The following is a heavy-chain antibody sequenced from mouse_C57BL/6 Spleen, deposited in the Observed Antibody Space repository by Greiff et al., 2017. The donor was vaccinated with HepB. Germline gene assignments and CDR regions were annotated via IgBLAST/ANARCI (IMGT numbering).Heavy chain of an antibody. CDR3: ARKGDDYDAAWFAY. Sequence: VQLHQSGAELVKPGASVKISCKAPGYAFSSYWMNWVKQRHGKGLEWIGQIYPGDGDTNYNGKFKGKATLTADKSSSTAYMQLSSLTSEESAVYFLARKGDDYDAAWFAYWGQGTLVTVSA. V-gene: IGHV1-80*01. CDR2: IYPGDGDT. CDR1: GYAFSSYW. D-gene: IGHD2-4*01. J-gene: IGHJ3*01.